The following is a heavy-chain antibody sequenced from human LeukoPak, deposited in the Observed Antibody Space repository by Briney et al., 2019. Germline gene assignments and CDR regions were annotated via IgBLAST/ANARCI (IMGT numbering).Heavy chain of an antibody. Sequence: PGGSLRLSCAASGFTFDDYAMHWVRQAPGKGLEWVSGISWNSGSIGYADSVKGRFTISRDNAKNSLYLQMNSLRAEDTALYYCAKDGYSSGWYAPLDYWGQGTLVTVSS. J-gene: IGHJ4*02. CDR2: ISWNSGSI. CDR3: AKDGYSSGWYAPLDY. D-gene: IGHD6-19*01. CDR1: GFTFDDYA. V-gene: IGHV3-9*01.